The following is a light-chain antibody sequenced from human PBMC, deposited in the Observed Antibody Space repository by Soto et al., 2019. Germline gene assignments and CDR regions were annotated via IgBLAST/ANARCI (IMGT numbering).Light chain of an antibody. Sequence: EIVMTQSPATLSVSPGERATLSCRASQSVSSNLAWYQQKPGQAPRLLIYGASNRATGIPARFSGSGSGTDFTLTISSLEPEDFAVYYCQQYGDSPQTFGPGTKVDIK. CDR2: GAS. V-gene: IGKV3D-15*01. CDR3: QQYGDSPQT. J-gene: IGKJ1*01. CDR1: QSVSSN.